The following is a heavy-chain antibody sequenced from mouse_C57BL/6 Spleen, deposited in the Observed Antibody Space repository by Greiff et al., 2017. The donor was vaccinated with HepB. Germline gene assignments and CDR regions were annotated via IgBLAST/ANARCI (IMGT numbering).Heavy chain of an antibody. J-gene: IGHJ2*01. CDR1: GYSITSGYD. D-gene: IGHD3-2*02. Sequence: VQLKESGPGMVKPSQSLSLTCTVTGYSITSGYDWHWIRHFPGNKLEWMGYISYSGSTNYNPSLKSRISITHDTSKNHFFLKLNSVTTEDTATYYCARDSSGRGYFDYWGQGTTLTVSS. CDR3: ARDSSGRGYFDY. V-gene: IGHV3-1*01. CDR2: ISYSGST.